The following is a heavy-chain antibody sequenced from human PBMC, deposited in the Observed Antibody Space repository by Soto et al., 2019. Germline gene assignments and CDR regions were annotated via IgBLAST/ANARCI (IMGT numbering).Heavy chain of an antibody. J-gene: IGHJ4*02. V-gene: IGHV4-59*01. D-gene: IGHD3-16*01. CDR1: GGSISIYY. CDR3: ARARLAPPFRPLGYYFDY. CDR2: IYYSGST. Sequence: ETLSLTGTVSGGSISIYYWSWIRQPPGKGLEWIGYIYYSGSTNYNPSLKSRVTISVDTSKNQFSLKLSSVTAADTAVYYCARARLAPPFRPLGYYFDYWGQGTLVTVSS.